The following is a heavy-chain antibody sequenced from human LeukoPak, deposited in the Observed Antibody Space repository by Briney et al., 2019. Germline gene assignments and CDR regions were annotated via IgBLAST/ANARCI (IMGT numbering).Heavy chain of an antibody. D-gene: IGHD6-13*01. V-gene: IGHV3-21*01. Sequence: PGGSLRLSCAASGFSFSSYSMNWVRQAPGKGLEWVSSISSSSSYIYYADSVKGRFTISRDNAKNSLYLQMNSLRAEDTAVYYCWRDAVPPIAAAGTIDWFDPWGQGTLVTVSS. CDR3: WRDAVPPIAAAGTIDWFDP. CDR2: ISSSSSYI. J-gene: IGHJ5*02. CDR1: GFSFSSYS.